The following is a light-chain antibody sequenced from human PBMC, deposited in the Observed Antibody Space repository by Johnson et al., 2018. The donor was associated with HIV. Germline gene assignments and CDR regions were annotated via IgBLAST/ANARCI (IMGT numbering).Light chain of an antibody. CDR2: EKN. V-gene: IGLV1-51*02. J-gene: IGLJ1*01. Sequence: QSVLTQPPSVSAAPGQKVTISCSGSSSNIGNNYVSWYQQLPGTAPKLLIYEKNKRPSGIPDRFSASKSGTSATLDITGLQTGDEADYYCAPWDSSLGAHYVFGTGTKVTGL. CDR3: APWDSSLGAHYV. CDR1: SSNIGNNY.